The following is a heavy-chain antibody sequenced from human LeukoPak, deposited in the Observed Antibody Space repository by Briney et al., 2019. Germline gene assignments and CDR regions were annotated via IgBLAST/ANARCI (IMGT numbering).Heavy chain of an antibody. Sequence: TGGSLRLXCAASGFTCSSYAMSWVRLAPGKVLEWVSAISGSGGSTYYADSVKGRFTISRDDSKNTLYLQMNSLRAEDTAVYYCAKDLSVWRQWPSRSFDYWGQGTLVTVSS. D-gene: IGHD6-19*01. CDR1: GFTCSSYA. CDR3: AKDLSVWRQWPSRSFDY. CDR2: ISGSGGST. V-gene: IGHV3-23*01. J-gene: IGHJ4*02.